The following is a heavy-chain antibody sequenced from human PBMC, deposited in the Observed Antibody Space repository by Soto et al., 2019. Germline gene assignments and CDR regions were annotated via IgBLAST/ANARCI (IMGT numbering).Heavy chain of an antibody. V-gene: IGHV4-39*01. J-gene: IGHJ4*02. CDR2: IYYSGST. Sequence: SETLSLTCTVSGGSISSSSYYWGWIRQPPGKGLEWIGSIYYSGSTYYNPSLKSRVIISVDTPKNQFSLKLSSVTAADTAVYYCANRLVVLPAGMNGGFWDYWGQGTLVTVSS. CDR3: ANRLVVLPAGMNGGFWDY. CDR1: GGSISSSSYY. D-gene: IGHD2-2*01.